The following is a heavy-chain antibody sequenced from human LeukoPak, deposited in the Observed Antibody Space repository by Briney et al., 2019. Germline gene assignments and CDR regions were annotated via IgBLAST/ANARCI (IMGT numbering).Heavy chain of an antibody. CDR2: IYSGGST. J-gene: IGHJ4*02. CDR3: ARLYSSSWYGDY. CDR1: AFTVSSNH. V-gene: IGHV3-53*01. D-gene: IGHD6-13*01. Sequence: GVSLRLSGSASAFTVSSNHMSWLRQAPGKGLEWVSIIYSGGSTYYADSVKGRFTISRDNSKNTLYLQMNSLRAEDTAVYYCARLYSSSWYGDYWGQGTLVTVSS.